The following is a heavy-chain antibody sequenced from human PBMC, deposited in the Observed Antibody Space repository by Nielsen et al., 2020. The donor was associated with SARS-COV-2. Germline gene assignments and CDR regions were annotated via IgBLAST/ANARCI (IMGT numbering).Heavy chain of an antibody. D-gene: IGHD1-26*01. CDR2: ISGSGGST. CDR3: SGVGATIFLP. CDR1: GFTFSSYA. J-gene: IGHJ5*02. Sequence: GESLKISCAASGFTFSSYAMSWVRQAPGKGLEWVSAISGSGGSTYYADSVKGRFTISRDNSKNTLYLQMNSLRAEDTAVYYCSGVGATIFLPWGQGTLVTVSS. V-gene: IGHV3-23*01.